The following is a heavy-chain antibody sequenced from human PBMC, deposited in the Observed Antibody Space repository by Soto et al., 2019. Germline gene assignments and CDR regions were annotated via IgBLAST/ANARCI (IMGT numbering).Heavy chain of an antibody. CDR3: ARGGWLQFYYYYGMDV. V-gene: IGHV1-69*13. Sequence: SVKVSCKASGGTFSSYAISWVRQAPGQGLEWMGGIIPIFGTANYAQKFQGRVTITADESTSTAYMELSSLRSEDTAVYYCARGGWLQFYYYYGMDVWGQGTTVTVSS. CDR1: GGTFSSYA. CDR2: IIPIFGTA. J-gene: IGHJ6*02. D-gene: IGHD5-12*01.